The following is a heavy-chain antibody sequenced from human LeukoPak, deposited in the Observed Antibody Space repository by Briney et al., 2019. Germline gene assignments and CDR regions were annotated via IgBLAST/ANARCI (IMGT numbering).Heavy chain of an antibody. D-gene: IGHD3-3*01. CDR2: ISYDGSRK. CDR3: ARDGGYDFWSGFDLDY. Sequence: GGSLRLSCAASGFAFSSYAMTWVRQAPGKGLEWVAVISYDGSRKYYTDSVKGRFTISRDSSKNTLYLQMNSLRAEDTAVYYCARDGGYDFWSGFDLDYWGQGTLVTVSS. CDR1: GFAFSSYA. J-gene: IGHJ4*02. V-gene: IGHV3-30*10.